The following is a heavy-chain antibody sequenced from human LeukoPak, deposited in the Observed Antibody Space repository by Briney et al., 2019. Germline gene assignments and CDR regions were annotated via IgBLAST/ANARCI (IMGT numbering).Heavy chain of an antibody. Sequence: PSETLSLTCTVSGGSISSSIYYWGWIRQPPGKGLEWIGSIYYSGSTYYNPSLKSRVTISVDTSKNQFSLKLSSVTAADTAAYYCARQILPDYYDSSGFAIDYWGQGTLVTVSS. D-gene: IGHD3-22*01. CDR3: ARQILPDYYDSSGFAIDY. CDR1: GGSISSSIYY. V-gene: IGHV4-39*01. CDR2: IYYSGST. J-gene: IGHJ4*02.